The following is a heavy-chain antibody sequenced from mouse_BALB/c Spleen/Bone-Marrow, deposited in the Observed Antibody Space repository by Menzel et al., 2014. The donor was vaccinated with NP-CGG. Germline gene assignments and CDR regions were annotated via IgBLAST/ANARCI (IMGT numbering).Heavy chain of an antibody. D-gene: IGHD4-1*01. CDR3: ARTGFDY. CDR1: GFSLTSYG. V-gene: IGHV2-2*02. CDR2: IWSGGST. Sequence: VKLMESGPGLVQPSQSLSITCTVSGFSLTSYGVHWVRQSPGKGLEWLGVIWSGGSTDYNAAFISRMSISKDNSKSQVFFKMTSLQANDTAIYYCARTGFDYWGQGTSLTVSS. J-gene: IGHJ2*02.